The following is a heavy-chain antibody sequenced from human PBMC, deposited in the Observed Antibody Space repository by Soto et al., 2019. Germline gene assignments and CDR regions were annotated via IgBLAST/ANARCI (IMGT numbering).Heavy chain of an antibody. J-gene: IGHJ5*02. CDR3: AKDQRRYYDFWSGYYKYNWFDP. V-gene: IGHV3-30*18. Sequence: PGGSLRLSCAASGFTFSSYGMHWVRQAPGKGLEWVAVISYDGSNKYYADSVKGRFTISRDNSKNTLYLQMNSLRAEDTAVYYCAKDQRRYYDFWSGYYKYNWFDPWGQGTLVT. CDR1: GFTFSSYG. D-gene: IGHD3-3*01. CDR2: ISYDGSNK.